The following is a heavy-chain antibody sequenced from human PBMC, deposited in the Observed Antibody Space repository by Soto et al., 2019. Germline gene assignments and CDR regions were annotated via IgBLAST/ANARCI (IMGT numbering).Heavy chain of an antibody. CDR3: ARGRYGDY. CDR2: ISAHNGNT. CDR1: GYAFTTYG. D-gene: IGHD1-1*01. J-gene: IGHJ4*02. V-gene: IGHV1-18*01. Sequence: QVHLVQSGAEVKKPGASVKVSCQGSGYAFTTYGITWVRQAPGQGLEWMGWISAHNGNTNYARKLQGRVTVTRDTSTSTAYMELSSLRYDDTAVYYCARGRYGDYWGQGALVTVSS.